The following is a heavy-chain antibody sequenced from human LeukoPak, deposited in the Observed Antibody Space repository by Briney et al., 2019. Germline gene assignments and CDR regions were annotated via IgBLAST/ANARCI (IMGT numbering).Heavy chain of an antibody. D-gene: IGHD3-22*01. J-gene: IGHJ3*02. CDR3: ARDKSLHYDSSGYKIDVFDI. V-gene: IGHV3-21*01. Sequence: GGSLRLSCAASGFTFSGYRMNWVRQAPGKGLEWVSSICSGGSYIYYADSVKGRFTICSDNAENSLKLQMNSLIAEDTAVYYSARDKSLHYDSSGYKIDVFDIWGKGTMVTVSS. CDR1: GFTFSGYR. CDR2: ICSGGSYI.